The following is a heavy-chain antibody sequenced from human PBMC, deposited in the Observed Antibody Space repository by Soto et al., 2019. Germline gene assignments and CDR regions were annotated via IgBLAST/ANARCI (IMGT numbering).Heavy chain of an antibody. CDR3: ASYSSSWYYRGNYFDY. D-gene: IGHD6-13*01. V-gene: IGHV3-7*01. CDR1: GFTFSSYW. CDR2: IKQDGSEK. Sequence: EVQLVESGGGLVQPGGSLRLSCAASGFTFSSYWMSWVRQAPGKGLEWVANIKQDGSEKYYVDSVKGRFTISRDNAKNSLYLQMNSLRAEDTAVYYCASYSSSWYYRGNYFDYWGQGTLVTVSS. J-gene: IGHJ4*02.